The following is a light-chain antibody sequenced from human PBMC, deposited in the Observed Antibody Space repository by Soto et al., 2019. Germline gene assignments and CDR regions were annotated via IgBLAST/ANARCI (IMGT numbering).Light chain of an antibody. V-gene: IGLV2-8*01. CDR1: SSDVGGYNY. CDR3: SSYAGSDILV. CDR2: GVN. J-gene: IGLJ2*01. Sequence: QSALTQPPSASGSPGQSVTISCTGTSSDVGGYNYVSWYQQHPGKAPKLMIYGVNVRPSGVPDRFSGSKSGNTASLTVSGLQAEDEADYYCSSYAGSDILVFGGGTKVTVL.